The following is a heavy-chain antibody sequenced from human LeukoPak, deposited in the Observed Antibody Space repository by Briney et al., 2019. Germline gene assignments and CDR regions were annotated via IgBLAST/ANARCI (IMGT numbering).Heavy chain of an antibody. Sequence: GASVKVSCKASGYIFTNNFMHWVRQAPGQGLEWMGLINPSGSRTNYAQKFQGRVTMTRDTSTSTVYMDLSSLRSDDTAVYYCARGGHLRYDDTGVDYWGHGTLVTVSS. CDR1: GYIFTNNF. CDR3: ARGGHLRYDDTGVDY. CDR2: INPSGSRT. D-gene: IGHD2-8*02. J-gene: IGHJ4*01. V-gene: IGHV1-46*01.